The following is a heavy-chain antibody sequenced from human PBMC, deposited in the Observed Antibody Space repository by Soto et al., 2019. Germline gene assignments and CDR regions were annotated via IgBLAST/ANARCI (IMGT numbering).Heavy chain of an antibody. CDR1: GGSISSSSYY. CDR3: VTRLITMIVVVIRENDAFDI. V-gene: IGHV4-39*01. J-gene: IGHJ3*02. CDR2: IYYSGST. Sequence: SETLSLTCTVSGGSISSSSYYWGWIRQPPGKGLEWIGSIYYSGSTYYNPSLKSRVTISVDTSKNQFSLKLSSVTAADTAVYYCVTRLITMIVVVIRENDAFDIWGQGTMVTVSS. D-gene: IGHD3-22*01.